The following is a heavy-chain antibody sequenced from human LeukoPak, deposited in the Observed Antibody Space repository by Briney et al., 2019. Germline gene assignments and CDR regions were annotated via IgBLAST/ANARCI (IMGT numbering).Heavy chain of an antibody. J-gene: IGHJ1*01. CDR3: ARDRYFQY. CDR2: IKEDGSEK. CDR1: GFTFSSSW. Sequence: PGGSLRLSCAASGFTFSSSWMSWVRQAPGKGLEWVANIKEDGSEKHYVDSVKGRFTISRENAKSSLHLQMNSLRAEDTAVYYCARDRYFQYWGQGTLVTVSS. V-gene: IGHV3-7*01. D-gene: IGHD1-14*01.